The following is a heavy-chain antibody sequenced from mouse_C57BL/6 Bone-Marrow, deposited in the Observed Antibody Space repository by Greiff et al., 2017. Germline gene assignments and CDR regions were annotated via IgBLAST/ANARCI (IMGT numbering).Heavy chain of an antibody. V-gene: IGHV5-4*01. CDR1: GFTFSSYA. J-gene: IGHJ3*01. CDR3: EKDYYGSSYGAY. Sequence: EVKVVEPGGGLVKPGGSLKLSCAASGFTFSSYAMSWVRQTPEKRLEWVATISDCGSYTYYPDNVKGRFTISRDNAKNNLYLQMSHLKSEDTAKDYCEKDYYGSSYGAYWGQGTLVTVSA. CDR2: ISDCGSYT. D-gene: IGHD1-1*01.